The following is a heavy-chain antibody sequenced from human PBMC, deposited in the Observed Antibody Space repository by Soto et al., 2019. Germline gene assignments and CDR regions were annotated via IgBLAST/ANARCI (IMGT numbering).Heavy chain of an antibody. CDR2: ISYDGSNK. CDR3: ARDSTGGYDDYYGMDV. J-gene: IGHJ6*02. CDR1: GFTFSSYG. D-gene: IGHD5-12*01. Sequence: QVQLVESGGGVVQPGRSLRLSCAASGFTFSSYGMHWVRQAPGKGLEWVAVISYDGSNKYYADSVKGRFTISRDNSKNTLYLQMNSLRAEDTAVYYCARDSTGGYDDYYGMDVWGQGTTVTVSS. V-gene: IGHV3-30*03.